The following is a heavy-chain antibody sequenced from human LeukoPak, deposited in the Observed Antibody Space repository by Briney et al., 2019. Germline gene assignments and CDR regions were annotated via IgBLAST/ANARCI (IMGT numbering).Heavy chain of an antibody. Sequence: SETLSLTSSVSGASTSSNYWTWIRPPQGKGLEWIGNIYYSGNTNYNPSLKSRVTISVDTSKNQFSLKLSSVTAADTAVYYCARSDTSGYNGYSFDYWGQGTLVTVSS. CDR3: ARSDTSGYNGYSFDY. D-gene: IGHD3-22*01. V-gene: IGHV4-59*12. J-gene: IGHJ4*02. CDR2: IYYSGNT. CDR1: GASTSSNY.